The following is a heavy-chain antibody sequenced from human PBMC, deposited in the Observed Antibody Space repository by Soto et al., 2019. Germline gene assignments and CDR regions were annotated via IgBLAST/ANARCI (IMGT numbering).Heavy chain of an antibody. CDR1: GFTFSSYG. CDR2: ISYDGSNK. D-gene: IGHD5-12*01. V-gene: IGHV3-30*18. CDR3: AKERYSGYDLFDY. J-gene: IGHJ4*02. Sequence: GGSLRLSCAASGFTFSSYGMHWVRQAPGKGLEWVAVISYDGSNKYYADSVKGRFTISRDNSKNTLYLQMNSLRAEDTAVYYCAKERYSGYDLFDYWGQGTLVTVSS.